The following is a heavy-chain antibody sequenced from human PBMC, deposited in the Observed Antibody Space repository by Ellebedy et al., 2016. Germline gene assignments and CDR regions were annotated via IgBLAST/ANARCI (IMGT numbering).Heavy chain of an antibody. CDR2: VTANGTST. CDR3: ARGAASGWPRDAFDI. D-gene: IGHD6-19*01. Sequence: GGSLRLXCATSGFTFSDYWMHWVRQAPGKGLVWVSRVTANGTSTVYADSVKGRFTISRDNAKNTLFLQMNSLRAEDMAVYYCARGAASGWPRDAFDIWGQGTMVTVSS. V-gene: IGHV3-74*01. J-gene: IGHJ3*02. CDR1: GFTFSDYW.